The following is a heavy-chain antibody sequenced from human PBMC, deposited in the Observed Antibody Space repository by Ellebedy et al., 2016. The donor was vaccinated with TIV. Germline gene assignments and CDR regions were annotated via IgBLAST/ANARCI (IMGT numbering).Heavy chain of an antibody. CDR3: AKDEGSGTWHY. Sequence: GSLRLSCAVYGGSFRGYYWSWIRQPPGKGLEWIGEINHSGSTNYNPSLKSRVTTSIDTSKKQFSLKLSSVTAADTAVYYCAKDEGSGTWHYWGQGTLVTVSS. D-gene: IGHD3-10*01. V-gene: IGHV4-34*01. CDR2: INHSGST. CDR1: GGSFRGYY. J-gene: IGHJ4*02.